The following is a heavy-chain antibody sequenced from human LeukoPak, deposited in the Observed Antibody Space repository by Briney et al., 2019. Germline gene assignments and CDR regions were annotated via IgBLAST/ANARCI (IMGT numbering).Heavy chain of an antibody. D-gene: IGHD2-2*01. J-gene: IGHJ5*02. V-gene: IGHV1-69*05. CDR2: IIPIFGTA. CDR3: ARGYCSSTSCSEHLDP. CDR1: GGTFSSYA. Sequence: SVKVSCKASGGTFSSYAISWVRQAPGQGLEWMGRIIPIFGTANYAQKFQGRVTITTDESTSTAYMELSSLRSEDTAVYYCARGYCSSTSCSEHLDPWGQGTLVTVSS.